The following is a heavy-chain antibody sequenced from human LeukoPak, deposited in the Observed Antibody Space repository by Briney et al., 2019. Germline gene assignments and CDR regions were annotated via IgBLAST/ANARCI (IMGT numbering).Heavy chain of an antibody. D-gene: IGHD3-16*01. CDR2: TNPKSGGT. CDR3: VTVYSFGDY. V-gene: IGHV1-2*02. J-gene: IGHJ4*02. Sequence: ASVKVSCKASGYTFTGYYMHWVRQAPGQGLEWMGWTNPKSGGTNYAQRFQGRVTMTRDTSSSTVHMELSRLRSDDTAVYYCVTVYSFGDYWGQGTLVTVSS. CDR1: GYTFTGYY.